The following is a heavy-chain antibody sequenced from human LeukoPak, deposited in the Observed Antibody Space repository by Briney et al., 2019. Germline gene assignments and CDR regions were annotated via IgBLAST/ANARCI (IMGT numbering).Heavy chain of an antibody. CDR3: ARDPGGPRLYYDY. D-gene: IGHD1-14*01. J-gene: IGHJ4*02. Sequence: GGSLRLSCAASGFTFSSYGMIWVRQAPGKGLEWVSSISSSSSYIYYADSVKGRFTISRDNAKNSLYLQMNSLRAEDTAVYYCARDPGGPRLYYDYWGQGTLVTVSS. V-gene: IGHV3-21*01. CDR2: ISSSSSYI. CDR1: GFTFSSYG.